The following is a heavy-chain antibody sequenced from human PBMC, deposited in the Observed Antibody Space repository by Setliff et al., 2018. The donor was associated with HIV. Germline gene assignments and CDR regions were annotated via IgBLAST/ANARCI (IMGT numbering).Heavy chain of an antibody. CDR1: GGSVDSRDYY. Sequence: SETLSLTCAVSGGSVDSRDYYWGWIRQPPGKGLEWIGNILYGGTTYYTPSLKSTVSISVDTSRSQFSLRLNSVTAADTAVYYCARPTTGLGGGAAFDIWGQGTMVTVSS. J-gene: IGHJ3*02. V-gene: IGHV4-39*01. CDR3: ARPTTGLGGGAAFDI. D-gene: IGHD2-8*01. CDR2: ILYGGTT.